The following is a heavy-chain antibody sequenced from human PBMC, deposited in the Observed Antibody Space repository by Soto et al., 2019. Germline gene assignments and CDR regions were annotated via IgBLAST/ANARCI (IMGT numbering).Heavy chain of an antibody. J-gene: IGHJ4*02. CDR2: IYSGGST. CDR1: GFTVSSNY. D-gene: IGHD3-22*01. V-gene: IGHV3-53*01. CDR3: ARNYYDSSGGFDY. Sequence: EVQLVESGGGLIQPGGSLRLSCAASGFTVSSNYMSWVRQAPGKGLAWVSVIYSGGSTYYADSVKGRFTISRDNSTNTLYLQMNSLRDEDTALYYCARNYYDSSGGFDYWGQGTLVTVSS.